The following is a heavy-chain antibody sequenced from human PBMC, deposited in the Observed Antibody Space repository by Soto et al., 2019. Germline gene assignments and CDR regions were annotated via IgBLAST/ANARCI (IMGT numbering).Heavy chain of an antibody. CDR1: GYTFTSYG. CDR3: AGVHTWYGSGSEY. V-gene: IGHV1-18*03. J-gene: IGHJ4*02. Sequence: QVQLVQSGAEVKKPGASVKVSCKASGYTFTSYGISWVRQAPGQGLEWMGWISAYNGNTNYAQKLQGRVTMTTDTSTGTASVELRSLGSDDMAVYYCAGVHTWYGSGSEYWGQGALVTVSS. CDR2: ISAYNGNT. D-gene: IGHD3-10*01.